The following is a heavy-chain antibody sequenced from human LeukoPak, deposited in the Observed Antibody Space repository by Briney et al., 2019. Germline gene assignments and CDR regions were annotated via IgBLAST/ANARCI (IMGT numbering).Heavy chain of an antibody. CDR1: GITVSRNH. CDR2: IYSGGST. CDR3: ARGSSGSYPHFDY. J-gene: IGHJ4*02. V-gene: IGHV3-66*01. Sequence: PGGSLRLSCAASGITVSRNHMSWVRQAPGKGLEWVSGIYSGGSTFDADSVKGRFTISRDNAKNSLYLQMNSLRAEDTAVYYCARGSSGSYPHFDYWGQGTLVTVSS. D-gene: IGHD1-26*01.